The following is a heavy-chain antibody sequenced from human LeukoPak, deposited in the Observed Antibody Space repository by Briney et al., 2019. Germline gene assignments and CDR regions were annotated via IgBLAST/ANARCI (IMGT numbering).Heavy chain of an antibody. CDR1: GFTFSNYW. D-gene: IGHD3-10*01. J-gene: IGHJ4*02. Sequence: PGGSLRLSCVASGFTFSNYWMTWVRQAPGKGLEWLANMKLDGSKEHYVDSVKGRFTISRDNAKNSVYLQMNSLRAEDTAVYYCARDTLSMVRGVIERAEWGQGTLVTVSS. V-gene: IGHV3-7*01. CDR2: MKLDGSKE. CDR3: ARDTLSMVRGVIERAE.